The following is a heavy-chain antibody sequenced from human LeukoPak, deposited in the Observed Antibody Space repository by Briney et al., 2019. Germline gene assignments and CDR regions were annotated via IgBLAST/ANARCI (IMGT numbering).Heavy chain of an antibody. D-gene: IGHD1-26*01. CDR2: IKQDGSEK. CDR3: ARDQEWELMPLDV. J-gene: IGHJ6*04. Sequence: GGSLRLSCAASRFTFSSYWMSWVRQAPGKGLEWVANIKQDGSEKYYVDSVKGRFTISRDNAKNSLYLQMNSLRAEDTAVYYCARDQEWELMPLDVWGKGTTVTVSS. CDR1: RFTFSSYW. V-gene: IGHV3-7*01.